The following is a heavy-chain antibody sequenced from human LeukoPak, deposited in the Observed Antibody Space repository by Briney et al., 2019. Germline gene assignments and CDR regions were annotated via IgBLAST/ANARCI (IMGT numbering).Heavy chain of an antibody. CDR3: ARGLDAFDI. J-gene: IGHJ3*02. CDR1: GGSFSGYY. CDR2: INHSGST. Sequence: SETLSLTCAVYGGSFSGYYWSWIRQPPGKGLEWIGEINHSGSTNYNPSLKSRVTISVDTSKNQFSLKLSSVTAADTAVYYCARGLDAFDIWGQGTTVTVSS. V-gene: IGHV4-34*01.